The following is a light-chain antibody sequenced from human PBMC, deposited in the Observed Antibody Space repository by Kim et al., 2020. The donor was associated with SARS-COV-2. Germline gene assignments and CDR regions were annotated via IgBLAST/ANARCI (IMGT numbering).Light chain of an antibody. CDR3: QVWDSSSDHPV. Sequence: GKTSRINVWGNNCGRKSVRWYQQKPGQAPVLVIYYESDRPSGIPERFSGSNSGNTATLTISRVEAGDEADYYCQVWDSSSDHPVFGGGTKLTAL. CDR1: NCGRKS. J-gene: IGLJ3*02. V-gene: IGLV3-21*04. CDR2: YES.